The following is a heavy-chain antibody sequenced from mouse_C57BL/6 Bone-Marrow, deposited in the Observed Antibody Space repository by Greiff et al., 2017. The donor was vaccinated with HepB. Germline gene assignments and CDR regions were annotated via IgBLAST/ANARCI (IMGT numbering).Heavy chain of an antibody. Sequence: EVQGVESGGGLVKPGGSLKLSCAASGFTFSSYAMSWVRQTPEKRLEWVATISDGGSYTYYPDNVKGRFTISRDNAKNNLYLQMSHLKSEDTAMYYCARDGKLTGTYFDYWGQGTTLTVSS. J-gene: IGHJ2*01. CDR3: ARDGKLTGTYFDY. V-gene: IGHV5-4*01. CDR1: GFTFSSYA. CDR2: ISDGGSYT. D-gene: IGHD4-1*01.